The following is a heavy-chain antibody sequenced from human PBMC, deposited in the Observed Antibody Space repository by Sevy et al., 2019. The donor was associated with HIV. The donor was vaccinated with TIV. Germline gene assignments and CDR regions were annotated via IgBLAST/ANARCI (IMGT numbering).Heavy chain of an antibody. CDR1: GGTFSSYA. CDR2: IIPIFGTA. CDR3: ARDMAGAECMTYYYMDV. V-gene: IGHV1-69*06. J-gene: IGHJ6*03. Sequence: ASVKVSCKASGGTFSSYAISWVRQAPGQGLEWMGGIIPIFGTANYAQKFQGRVTITADKSTSTAYMELSSLRSEDTAVDYCARDMAGAECMTYYYMDVWGKGTTVTVSS. D-gene: IGHD2-8*01.